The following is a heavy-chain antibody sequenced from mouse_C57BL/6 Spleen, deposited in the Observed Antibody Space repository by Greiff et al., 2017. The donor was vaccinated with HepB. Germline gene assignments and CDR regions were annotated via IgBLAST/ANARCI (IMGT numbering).Heavy chain of an antibody. V-gene: IGHV1-82*01. CDR2: IYPGDGDT. Sequence: VQLQQSGPELVKPGASVKISCKASGYAFSSSWMNWVKQRPGKGLEWIGRIYPGDGDTNYNGKFKGKATLTADKSSSTAYMQLSSLTSEDSAVYFCARSYYGSSFDDWGQGTTLTVSS. CDR1: GYAFSSSW. J-gene: IGHJ2*01. CDR3: ARSYYGSSFDD. D-gene: IGHD1-1*01.